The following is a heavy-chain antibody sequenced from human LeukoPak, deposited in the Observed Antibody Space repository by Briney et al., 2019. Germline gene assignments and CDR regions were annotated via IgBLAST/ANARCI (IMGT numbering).Heavy chain of an antibody. Sequence: GGSLRLSCAASGFTFSSYSMSWVRQAPGKGLEWVSSISSSSSYIYYADSVKGRFTISRDNAKNSLYLQMNSLRAEDTAVYYCARGDSSGYYYVRYFQHWGQGTLVTVSS. CDR1: GFTFSSYS. CDR2: ISSSSSYI. V-gene: IGHV3-21*01. D-gene: IGHD3-22*01. J-gene: IGHJ1*01. CDR3: ARGDSSGYYYVRYFQH.